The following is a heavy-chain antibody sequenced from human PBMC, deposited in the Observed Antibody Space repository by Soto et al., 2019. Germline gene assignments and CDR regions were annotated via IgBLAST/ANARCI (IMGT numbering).Heavy chain of an antibody. CDR3: ARVSSIAARRSFDS. CDR2: LNPHNGKT. Sequence: QVQLVQSGTEVKTPGASVKVSCKASGYTFTSHDINWVRQATGQGLEWMGWLNPHNGKTGYAQRFQGRVTMIWNATTGTVYLELSSLRSEDTAMYYCARVSSIAARRSFDSWGQGTLVTVSS. CDR1: GYTFTSHD. D-gene: IGHD6-6*01. V-gene: IGHV1-8*01. J-gene: IGHJ4*02.